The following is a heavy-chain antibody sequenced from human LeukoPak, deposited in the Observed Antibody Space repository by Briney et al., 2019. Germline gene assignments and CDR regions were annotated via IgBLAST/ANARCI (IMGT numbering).Heavy chain of an antibody. CDR3: ARKGQWLKNWFDP. CDR2: INHSGST. D-gene: IGHD3-22*01. Sequence: SETLSLTCAVYGGSFSGYYWSWIRQPPGKGLEWIGEINHSGSTNYNPSLKSRVTISVDTSKNQFSLKLSSVTAADTAVYYCARKGQWLKNWFDPWGQGTLVTVSS. J-gene: IGHJ5*02. V-gene: IGHV4-34*01. CDR1: GGSFSGYY.